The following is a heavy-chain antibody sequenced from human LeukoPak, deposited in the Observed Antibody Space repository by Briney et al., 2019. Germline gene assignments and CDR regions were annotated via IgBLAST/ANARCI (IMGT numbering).Heavy chain of an antibody. D-gene: IGHD3-16*01. J-gene: IGHJ4*02. CDR3: ARLGGSYYDYVWGSSQAFDY. CDR2: INSDGSST. V-gene: IGHV3-74*01. CDR1: GFTFSSYW. Sequence: GGSLRLPCAASGFTFSSYWMHWVRQAPGKGLVWVSRINSDGSSTSYADSVKGRFTISRDNAKNTLYLQMNSLRAEDTAVYYCARLGGSYYDYVWGSSQAFDYWGQGTLVTVSS.